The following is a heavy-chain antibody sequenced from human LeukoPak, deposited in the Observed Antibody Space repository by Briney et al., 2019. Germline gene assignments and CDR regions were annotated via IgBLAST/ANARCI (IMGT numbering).Heavy chain of an antibody. D-gene: IGHD3-10*01. CDR2: IIPIFGTA. Sequence: SVKVSCKASGGTFSSYAISWVRQAPGQGLEWMGGIIPIFGTANYAQKFQGRVTITADESTGAAYMELSSLRSEDTAVYYCARGDMVRGVIIKGRLDYWGQGTLVTVSS. V-gene: IGHV1-69*13. CDR3: ARGDMVRGVIIKGRLDY. J-gene: IGHJ4*02. CDR1: GGTFSSYA.